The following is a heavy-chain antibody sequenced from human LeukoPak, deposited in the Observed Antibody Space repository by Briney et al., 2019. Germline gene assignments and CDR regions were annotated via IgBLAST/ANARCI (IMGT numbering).Heavy chain of an antibody. CDR1: GFTFSSYW. D-gene: IGHD7-27*01. CDR2: IKQDGSEK. V-gene: IGHV3-7*03. CDR3: AKGQTFTGAQTYFDY. Sequence: PGGSLRLSCAASGFTFSSYWMSWVRQAPGKGLEWVANIKQDGSEKYYVDSVKGRFTISGDNAKNSLYLQMNSLRAEDTALYCCAKGQTFTGAQTYFDYWGQGTLVTVSS. J-gene: IGHJ4*02.